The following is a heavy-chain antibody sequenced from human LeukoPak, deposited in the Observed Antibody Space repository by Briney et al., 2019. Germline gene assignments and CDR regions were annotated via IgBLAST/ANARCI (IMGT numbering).Heavy chain of an antibody. CDR3: ARVLIRTSYIGPFDY. Sequence: GGSLGLSCAASGFTFSSYWMSWVRQAPGKGLEWVAVISYDGSNKYYADSVKGRFTISRDNSKNTLYLQMNSLRAEDTAVYYCARVLIRTSYIGPFDYWGQGTLVTVSS. V-gene: IGHV3-30*19. CDR2: ISYDGSNK. CDR1: GFTFSSYW. J-gene: IGHJ4*02. D-gene: IGHD1-26*01.